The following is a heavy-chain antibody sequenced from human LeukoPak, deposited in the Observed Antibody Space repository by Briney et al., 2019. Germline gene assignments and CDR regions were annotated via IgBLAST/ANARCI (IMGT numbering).Heavy chain of an antibody. V-gene: IGHV4-4*07. CDR1: GYSISSGYY. Sequence: KASETLSLTCTVSGYSISSGYYWGWIRQPAGKGLEWIGRIYTSGSTNYNPSLKSRVTMSVDTSKNQFSLKLSSVTAADTAVYYCARSEFWSGYLDYWGQGTLVTVSS. CDR3: ARSEFWSGYLDY. D-gene: IGHD3-3*01. J-gene: IGHJ4*02. CDR2: IYTSGST.